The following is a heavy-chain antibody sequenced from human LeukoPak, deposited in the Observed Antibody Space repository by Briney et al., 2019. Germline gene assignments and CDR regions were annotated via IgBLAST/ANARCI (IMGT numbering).Heavy chain of an antibody. Sequence: GASVKVSCKASGYTFTSYAMHWVRQAPGKGLEWMGGFDPEDGETIYAQKFQGRVTMTEDTSTDTAYMELSSLRSEDTAVYYCATDRGSGYFDCWGQGTLVTVSS. CDR1: GYTFTSYA. J-gene: IGHJ4*02. CDR2: FDPEDGET. D-gene: IGHD1-26*01. CDR3: ATDRGSGYFDC. V-gene: IGHV1-24*01.